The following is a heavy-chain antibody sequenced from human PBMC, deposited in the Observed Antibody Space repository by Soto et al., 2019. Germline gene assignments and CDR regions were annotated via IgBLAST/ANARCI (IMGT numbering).Heavy chain of an antibody. Sequence: ASLKVYCKVPKNPLTELTIDWLRHAPGKGLEWMGRSAPEEGEPIYPQKFQGRVSMTEDPSTDTAYMELTSLRFEDTAVYFCAADRKIVGTIGAFDFWGQGTQVTVSS. D-gene: IGHD1-26*01. CDR3: AADRKIVGTIGAFDF. V-gene: IGHV1-24*01. J-gene: IGHJ4*02. CDR2: SAPEEGEP. CDR1: KNPLTELT.